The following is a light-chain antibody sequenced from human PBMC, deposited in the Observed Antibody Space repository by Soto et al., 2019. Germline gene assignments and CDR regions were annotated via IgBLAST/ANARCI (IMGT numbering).Light chain of an antibody. CDR2: NNN. Sequence: QSVLTQPPSASGTPGQRVTISCSGSSSNIGSNTVNWYQQLPGTAPKLLIYNNNQRPSGVPDRFSGSKSGTSASLAISGLHSGDEADYCCAAWDDSLNGLVFGTGTKLTVL. CDR1: SSNIGSNT. J-gene: IGLJ1*01. CDR3: AAWDDSLNGLV. V-gene: IGLV1-44*01.